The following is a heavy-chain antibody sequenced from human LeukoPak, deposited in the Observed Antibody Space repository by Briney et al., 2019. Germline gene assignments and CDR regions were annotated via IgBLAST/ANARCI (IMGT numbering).Heavy chain of an antibody. CDR2: INPNSGGT. Sequence: ASVKVSCKASGYTFTGYYMHWVRQAPGQGLEWMGWINPNSGGTNYAQKFQGRVTMTRDTSISTAYMELSRLRSDDTAVYYCARAYNWNDAVDYWGQGTLVTVSS. D-gene: IGHD1-20*01. CDR3: ARAYNWNDAVDY. CDR1: GYTFTGYY. J-gene: IGHJ4*02. V-gene: IGHV1-2*02.